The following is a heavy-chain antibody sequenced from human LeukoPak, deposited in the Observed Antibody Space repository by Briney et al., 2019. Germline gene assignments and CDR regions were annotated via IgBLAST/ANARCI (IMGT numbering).Heavy chain of an antibody. Sequence: PGGSLRLSCAASGFTFSSYWMHWVRQAPGKGLVWVSRISSDGSDTNYADSVKGRFTISRDNAKNTLYLPMNSLRAEDTAVYYCARGSYSLGGFDYRGQGTLVTVSS. V-gene: IGHV3-74*01. CDR3: ARGSYSLGGFDY. D-gene: IGHD6-13*01. J-gene: IGHJ4*02. CDR1: GFTFSSYW. CDR2: ISSDGSDT.